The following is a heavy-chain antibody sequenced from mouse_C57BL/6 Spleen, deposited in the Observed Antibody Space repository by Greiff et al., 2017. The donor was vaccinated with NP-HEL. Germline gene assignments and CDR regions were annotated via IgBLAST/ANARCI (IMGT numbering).Heavy chain of an antibody. CDR2: ISSGSSTI. CDR3: AIYNDGYYVDAMDY. D-gene: IGHD2-3*01. V-gene: IGHV5-17*01. J-gene: IGHJ4*01. CDR1: GFTFSDYG. Sequence: EVQLVESGGGLVKPGGSLKLSCAASGFTFSDYGMHWVRQAPEKGLEWVAYISSGSSTIYYADTVKGRFTISRDNAKNTLFLQMTSLRSEDTAMYYCAIYNDGYYVDAMDYWGQGTSVTVSS.